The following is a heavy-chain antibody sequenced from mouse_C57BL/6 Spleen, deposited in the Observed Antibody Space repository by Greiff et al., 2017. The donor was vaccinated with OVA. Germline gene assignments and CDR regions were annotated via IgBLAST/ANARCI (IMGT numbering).Heavy chain of an antibody. D-gene: IGHD2-3*01. CDR3: ARPGLTPMNCYYFDY. J-gene: IGHJ2*01. V-gene: IGHV5-9*01. CDR1: GFTFSSYT. CDR2: ISGGGGNT. Sequence: EVHLVESGGGLVKPGGSLKLSCAASGFTFSSYTMSWVRQTPEKRLEWVATISGGGGNTYYPDSVKGRFTISRDNAKNTLYLQMSSLRSEDTALYYWARPGLTPMNCYYFDYWGQGTTLTVSS.